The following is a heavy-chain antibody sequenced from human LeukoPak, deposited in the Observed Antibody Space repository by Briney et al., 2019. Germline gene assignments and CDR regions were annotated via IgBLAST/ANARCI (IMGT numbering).Heavy chain of an antibody. D-gene: IGHD6-6*01. CDR1: GGSISSSSYY. CDR3: ARREYSGSSPYGY. V-gene: IGHV4-39*01. CDR2: IYYSGST. Sequence: PSETLSLTCTVSGGSISSSSYYWGWIRQPPGKGLEWIGSIYYSGSTYYNPSLKSRVTISVDTSKNQFSLKLSSVTAADTAVYYCARREYSGSSPYGYWGQGTLVTVSS. J-gene: IGHJ4*02.